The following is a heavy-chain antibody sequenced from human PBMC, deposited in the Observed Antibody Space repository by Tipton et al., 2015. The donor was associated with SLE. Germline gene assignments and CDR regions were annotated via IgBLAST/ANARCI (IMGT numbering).Heavy chain of an antibody. Sequence: TLSLTCTVSGVSLTSAIFYWTWVRQPAGGGLEWIGRIHTSGSTNYNPSLKSRVTISKDTSKNQFSLKLTSVTAADTAVYYCARDPKYWGQGTLVIVSS. V-gene: IGHV4-61*02. CDR3: ARDPKY. CDR2: IHTSGST. CDR1: GVSLTSAIFY. J-gene: IGHJ4*02.